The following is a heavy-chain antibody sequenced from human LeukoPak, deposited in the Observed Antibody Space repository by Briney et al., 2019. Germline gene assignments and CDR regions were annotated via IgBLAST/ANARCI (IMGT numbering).Heavy chain of an antibody. J-gene: IGHJ6*03. CDR1: GFTFSSYS. Sequence: GGSLRLSCAASGFTFSSYSMNWVRQAPGKGLEWVSSISSSSSYIYYADSVKGRFTISRDNAKNSLYLQMNSLRAEDTAVYYCARDLSSGWYGFYYYMDVWGKGTTVTVSS. V-gene: IGHV3-21*01. D-gene: IGHD6-19*01. CDR3: ARDLSSGWYGFYYYMDV. CDR2: ISSSSSYI.